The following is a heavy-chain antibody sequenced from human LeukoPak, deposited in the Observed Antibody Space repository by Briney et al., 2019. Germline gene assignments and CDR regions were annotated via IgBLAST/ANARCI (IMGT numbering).Heavy chain of an antibody. J-gene: IGHJ4*02. CDR1: GFTFSDYY. D-gene: IGHD6-13*01. CDR3: ARVWGAAGSPYFEY. Sequence: PGGSLRLSCAASGFTFSDYYMSWIRQPPGRGLEWVSYISSSGSTIYYADFVKGRFTISRDNAKNSLYLQMNSLRAEDTAVYYCARVWGAAGSPYFEYWGQGTLVTVSS. CDR2: ISSSGSTI. V-gene: IGHV3-11*01.